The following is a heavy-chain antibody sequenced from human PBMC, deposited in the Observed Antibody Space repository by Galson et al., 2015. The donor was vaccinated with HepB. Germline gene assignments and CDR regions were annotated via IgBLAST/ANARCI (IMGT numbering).Heavy chain of an antibody. V-gene: IGHV3-74*01. CDR3: ARDSVTLVRGLIVPGSVDAFDI. J-gene: IGHJ3*02. CDR1: GFTFSNYW. D-gene: IGHD3-10*01. CDR2: INTDGSSS. Sequence: SLRLSCAASGFTFSNYWMHWVRQAPGKGLVWVSHINTDGSSSDYADSVKGRFTISRDNAKNTLYLQMNSLRAEDTAVYYCARDSVTLVRGLIVPGSVDAFDIWGLGTMVTVSS.